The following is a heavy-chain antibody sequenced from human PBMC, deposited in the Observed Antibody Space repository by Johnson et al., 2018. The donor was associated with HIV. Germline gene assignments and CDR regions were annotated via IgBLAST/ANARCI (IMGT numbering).Heavy chain of an antibody. CDR2: ISYDGSNK. CDR3: ARVRDGRETASDI. Sequence: QVQLVESGGGVVQPGRSLRLSCAASGFTFSSYAMHWVRQAPGKGLAWVAVISYDGSNKFYTDSVKGRFTISRDNSKNTLSLQMNSPRVEDTALYFCARVRDGRETASDICGQGTMVTVTS. J-gene: IGHJ3*02. CDR1: GFTFSSYA. D-gene: IGHD1-26*01. V-gene: IGHV3-30*04.